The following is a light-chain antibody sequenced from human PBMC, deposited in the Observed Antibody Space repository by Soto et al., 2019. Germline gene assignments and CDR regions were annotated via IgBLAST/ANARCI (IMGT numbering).Light chain of an antibody. CDR3: HQYYRSPHT. CDR2: WAS. Sequence: FVMTQSPDSLTVPLGERATLNCKSSHSLLHPYFTKNYLAWYQQKAGQPPKLLFYWASARESGVPARFSGSGSGTDFALTIDNLQAEDAAVYYCHQYYRSPHTFGQGTKLEIK. J-gene: IGKJ2*01. CDR1: HSLLHPYFTKNY. V-gene: IGKV4-1*01.